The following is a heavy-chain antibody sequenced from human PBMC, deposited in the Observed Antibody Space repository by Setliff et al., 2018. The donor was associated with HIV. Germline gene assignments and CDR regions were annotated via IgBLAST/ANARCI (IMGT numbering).Heavy chain of an antibody. CDR1: GYNFTKYW. Sequence: PGESLKISCEGSGYNFTKYWIAWVRQTPGKGLEWMGIIHPGGSDTRYSPSFEGQVIISVDKSISTAYLLWSGLKTSDTAMYYCARQGDYHILTGYYSGPHDAFDIWGQGTMVTVSS. J-gene: IGHJ3*02. CDR2: IHPGGSDT. D-gene: IGHD3-9*01. CDR3: ARQGDYHILTGYYSGPHDAFDI. V-gene: IGHV5-51*01.